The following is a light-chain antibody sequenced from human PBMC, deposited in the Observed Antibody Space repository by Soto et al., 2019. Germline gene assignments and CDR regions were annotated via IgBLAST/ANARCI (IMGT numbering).Light chain of an antibody. CDR3: QKYSSVPV. J-gene: IGKJ3*01. CDR1: QDIRNF. V-gene: IGKV1-27*01. Sequence: DIQMTHSPTSLSASVGDRVTITCRASQDIRNFVAWYQQKPGKAPKLLIYAASTLQSGVPSRFSGSGSGTDFTLTINSLQPEAVATYSCQKYSSVPVFGPGTKVEIK. CDR2: AAS.